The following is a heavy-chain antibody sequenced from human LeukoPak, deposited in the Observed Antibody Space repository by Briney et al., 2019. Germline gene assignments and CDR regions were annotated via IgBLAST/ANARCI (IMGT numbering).Heavy chain of an antibody. D-gene: IGHD6-19*01. CDR1: GFTFSDYY. CDR3: AKGYSSGWYLFDY. V-gene: IGHV3-11*01. Sequence: GGSLRLSCAASGFTFSDYYMSWIRQAPGKGLEWVSYISSSGSTIYYADSVKGRFTISRDNAKNSLYLQMNSLRAEDTALYYCAKGYSSGWYLFDYWGQGTLVTVSS. J-gene: IGHJ4*02. CDR2: ISSSGSTI.